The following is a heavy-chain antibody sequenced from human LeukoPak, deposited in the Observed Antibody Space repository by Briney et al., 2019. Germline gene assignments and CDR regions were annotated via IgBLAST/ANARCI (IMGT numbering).Heavy chain of an antibody. CDR1: GFTFSNYA. Sequence: GGSLRLSCVTSGFTFSNYAMSWVRQAPGKGLEWLSDITKSGRETFYADSVKGRFTISRDNSKNTLYLQMNSLRAEDTAVYYCAKGSMGNYFDYWGQGTLVTVSS. CDR2: ITKSGRET. J-gene: IGHJ4*02. CDR3: AKGSMGNYFDY. V-gene: IGHV3-23*01. D-gene: IGHD7-27*01.